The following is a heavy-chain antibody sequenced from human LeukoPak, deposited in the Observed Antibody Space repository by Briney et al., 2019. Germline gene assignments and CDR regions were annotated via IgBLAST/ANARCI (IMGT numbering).Heavy chain of an antibody. D-gene: IGHD2-21*02. Sequence: PSETLSLTCTVSGGSVSNYAYYWSWIRQPPGKGLEWIGHIYYSGSTNYNPSLKSRVTISIDTSKNQFSLKLTSVTAADTAMYYCARDRVVVTAYYGMDVWGQGTTVTVSS. CDR3: ARDRVVVTAYYGMDV. V-gene: IGHV4-61*08. CDR2: IYYSGST. CDR1: GGSVSNYAYY. J-gene: IGHJ6*02.